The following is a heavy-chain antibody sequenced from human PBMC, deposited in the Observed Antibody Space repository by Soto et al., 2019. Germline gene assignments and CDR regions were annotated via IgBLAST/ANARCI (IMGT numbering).Heavy chain of an antibody. Sequence: ASVKVSCKASGGTFSSYAISWVRQAPGQGLEWMGGIIPIFGTANYAQKFQGRVTITADESTSTAYMELSSLRSEDTAVYYCAREVDTAMVTHFDYWGQGTLVTVSS. D-gene: IGHD5-18*01. CDR1: GGTFSSYA. CDR2: IIPIFGTA. J-gene: IGHJ4*02. V-gene: IGHV1-69*13. CDR3: AREVDTAMVTHFDY.